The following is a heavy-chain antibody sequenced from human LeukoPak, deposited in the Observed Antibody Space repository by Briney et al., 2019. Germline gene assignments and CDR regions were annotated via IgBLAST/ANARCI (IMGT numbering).Heavy chain of an antibody. D-gene: IGHD3-10*01. V-gene: IGHV1-69*06. CDR2: IIPMFGTA. Sequence: ASVKVSCKASGYTFTSYAISWVRQAPRQGLEWMGGIIPMFGTANYAQKFQGRVTITADKSTSTAYMELSSLRSDDTAVYYCAAGSTLVRGVISPWFDPWGQGTLVTVSS. J-gene: IGHJ5*02. CDR1: GYTFTSYA. CDR3: AAGSTLVRGVISPWFDP.